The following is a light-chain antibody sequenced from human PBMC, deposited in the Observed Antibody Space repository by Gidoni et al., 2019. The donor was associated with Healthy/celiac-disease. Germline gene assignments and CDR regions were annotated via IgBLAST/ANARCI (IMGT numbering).Light chain of an antibody. V-gene: IGLV2-14*01. CDR2: DVS. CDR3: SSYTSSSTPV. Sequence: QSALPQPASVSGSPGQSLTISCTGTSSDVGGYNYVSWYQQHPGKAPKLMIYDVSNRPSGVSNRFSGSKSGNTASLTISGLQAEDEADYYCSSYTSSSTPVFGGGTKLTVL. J-gene: IGLJ3*02. CDR1: SSDVGGYNY.